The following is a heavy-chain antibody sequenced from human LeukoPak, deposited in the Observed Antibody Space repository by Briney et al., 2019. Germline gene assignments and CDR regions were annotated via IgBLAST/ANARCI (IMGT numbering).Heavy chain of an antibody. V-gene: IGHV4-34*01. CDR3: ARVRRTMIVVAPTYYFDY. CDR2: INHSGST. CDR1: GGSFSGYY. J-gene: IGHJ4*02. D-gene: IGHD3-22*01. Sequence: SETLSLTCAVYGGSFSGYYWSWIRQPPGKGLEWMGEINHSGSTNYNPSLKSRVTISVDTSKNQFSLKLSSVTAADTAVYYCARVRRTMIVVAPTYYFDYWGQGTLVTVSS.